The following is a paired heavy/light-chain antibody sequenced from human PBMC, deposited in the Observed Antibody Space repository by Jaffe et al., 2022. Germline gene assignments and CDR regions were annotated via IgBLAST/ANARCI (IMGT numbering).Light chain of an antibody. CDR1: SSDVGAYNY. V-gene: IGLV2-14*03. CDR3: SSYTSSSTYV. Sequence: QSALTQPASVSGSPGQSVTISCTGTSSDVGAYNYVSWYQQHPGKAPKLMIYDVSNRPSGVSNRFSGSKSGNTASLTISGLQAEDEADYYCSSYTSSSTYVFGTGTKVTVL. CDR2: DVS. J-gene: IGLJ1*01.
Heavy chain of an antibody. CDR1: GGSVSSGSYY. CDR2: ISYSGST. J-gene: IGHJ4*02. V-gene: IGHV4-39*02. CDR3: ARRSSAVAVAAVL. D-gene: IGHD2-15*01. Sequence: QLQLQESGPGLVKPSETLSLTCTVSGGSVSSGSYYWGWIRQPPGKGLEWIGTISYSGSTYYSPSLKSRVTISVDTSKNHFSLKLTSVTAADTAVYYCARRSSAVAVAAVLWGQGTLVTVSS.